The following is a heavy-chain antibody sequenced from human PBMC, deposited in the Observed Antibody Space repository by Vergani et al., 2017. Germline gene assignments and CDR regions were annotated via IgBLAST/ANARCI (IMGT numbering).Heavy chain of an antibody. CDR3: ARVYYDSSGYYSYYFDY. CDR2: IYHSGST. J-gene: IGHJ4*02. CDR1: GGSISSYY. V-gene: IGHV4-59*12. D-gene: IGHD3-22*01. Sequence: QVQLQESGPGLVKPSETLSLTCTVSGGSISSYYWSWIRQPPGKGLEWIGYIYHSGSTYYNPSLKSRVTISVDRSKNQFSLKLSSVTAADTAVYYCARVYYDSSGYYSYYFDYWGQGTLVTVSS.